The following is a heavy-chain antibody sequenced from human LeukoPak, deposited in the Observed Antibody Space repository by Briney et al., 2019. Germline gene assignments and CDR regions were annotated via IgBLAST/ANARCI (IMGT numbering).Heavy chain of an antibody. CDR3: AKDPGYSYGEVDY. CDR2: ISGSGGST. Sequence: GGSLRLSCVASGFTFTSYAMSWVRQAPGKGLEWVSAISGSGGSTYYADSVKGRFTISRDNSKNTLYLQMNILRAEDTAVYYCAKDPGYSYGEVDYWGQGTLVTVSS. J-gene: IGHJ4*02. V-gene: IGHV3-23*01. D-gene: IGHD5-18*01. CDR1: GFTFTSYA.